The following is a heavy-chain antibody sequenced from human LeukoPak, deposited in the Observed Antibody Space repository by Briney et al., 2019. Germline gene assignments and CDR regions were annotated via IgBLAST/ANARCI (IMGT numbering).Heavy chain of an antibody. V-gene: IGHV1-2*02. J-gene: IGHJ4*02. Sequence: ASVKVSCKASGGTFSNYAISWVRQAPGQGLEWMGWINPNSGGTNYAQKFQGRVTMTRDTSISTAYMELSRLRSDDTAVYYCARGLRGSPAFDYWGQGTLVTVSS. CDR2: INPNSGGT. CDR3: ARGLRGSPAFDY. CDR1: GGTFSNYA. D-gene: IGHD2-2*01.